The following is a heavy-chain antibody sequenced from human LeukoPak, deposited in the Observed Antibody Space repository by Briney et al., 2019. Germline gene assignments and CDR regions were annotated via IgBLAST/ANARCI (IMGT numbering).Heavy chain of an antibody. Sequence: ASVKVSCKASGYTFTGYYMHWVRQAPGQGLEWMGWINPNSGGTNYAQKFQDRVTMTRDTSISTAYMELSRLRSDDTAVYYCARDRGTTVTTYWFDPWGQGTLVTVSS. V-gene: IGHV1-2*02. J-gene: IGHJ5*02. CDR2: INPNSGGT. D-gene: IGHD4-17*01. CDR3: ARDRGTTVTTYWFDP. CDR1: GYTFTGYY.